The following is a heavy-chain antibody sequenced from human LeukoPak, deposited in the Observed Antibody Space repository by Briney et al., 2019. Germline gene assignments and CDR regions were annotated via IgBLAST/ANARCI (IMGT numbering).Heavy chain of an antibody. CDR2: ILYDGDNK. CDR1: GFSFSNYG. V-gene: IGHV3-30*03. Sequence: PGGSLRLSCAASGFSFSNYGMHWVRQAPGKGLEWVAIILYDGDNKYYADSVKGRFTISRDNSKNTLYLQMNSLRAEDTAVYYCARDYENWFDPWGQGTLVTVSS. CDR3: ARDYENWFDP. D-gene: IGHD5-12*01. J-gene: IGHJ5*02.